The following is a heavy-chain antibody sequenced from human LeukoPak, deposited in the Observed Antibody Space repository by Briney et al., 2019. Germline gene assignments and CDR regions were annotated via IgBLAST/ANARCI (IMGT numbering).Heavy chain of an antibody. CDR2: IYYSGST. Sequence: SETLSLTCTVSGGSTSSYYWSWIRQPPGKGLEWIGYIYYSGSTNYNPSLKSRVTISVDTSKNQFSLKLSSVTAADTAVYYCASWEDGYNYSNAFDIWGQGTMVTVSS. V-gene: IGHV4-59*01. J-gene: IGHJ3*02. CDR1: GGSTSSYY. D-gene: IGHD5-24*01. CDR3: ASWEDGYNYSNAFDI.